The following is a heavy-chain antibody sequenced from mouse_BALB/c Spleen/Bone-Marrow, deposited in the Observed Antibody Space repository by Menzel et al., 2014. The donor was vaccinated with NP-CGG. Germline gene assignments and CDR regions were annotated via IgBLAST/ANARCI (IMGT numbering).Heavy chain of an antibody. Sequence: VQLQQSGAELVKPGASVKLSCKASGYTFTSYWMHWVKQRPGQGLEWIGEIHPNSGNTNYNEKFKGKATLTVDTSSSTAYVDLSSLTSEDSAVYYCARSGFDYWGQGTTLTVSS. J-gene: IGHJ2*01. V-gene: IGHV1S130*01. CDR1: GYTFTSYW. CDR3: ARSGFDY. CDR2: IHPNSGNT. D-gene: IGHD3-2*02.